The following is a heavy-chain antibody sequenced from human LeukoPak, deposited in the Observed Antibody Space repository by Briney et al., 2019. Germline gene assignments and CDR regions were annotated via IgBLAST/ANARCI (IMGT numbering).Heavy chain of an antibody. CDR3: AKGYLADY. V-gene: IGHV6-1*01. J-gene: IGHJ4*02. CDR2: TYYRSKWYN. D-gene: IGHD1-1*01. Sequence: SQTLSLTCAVSGDSVSSNSAAWHWIRQSPSRGLEWLGRTYYRSKWYNDYAVSVKSRIIINPDTSKNQFSLQLYSVTPEDTAVYYCAKGYLADYWGQGTLVTVSS. CDR1: GDSVSSNSAA.